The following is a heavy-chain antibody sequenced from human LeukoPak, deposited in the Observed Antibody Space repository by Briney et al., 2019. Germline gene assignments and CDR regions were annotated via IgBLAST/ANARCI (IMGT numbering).Heavy chain of an antibody. J-gene: IGHJ4*02. CDR1: GGSISSGSYY. D-gene: IGHD5-18*01. Sequence: SETLSLTCTVSGGSISSGSYYWSWIRQPAGKGLEWIGRIYTSGSTNYNPSLKSRVTISVDTSKNQFSLKVTSVTAADTAVYYCAREGGYSYGDAPLHFDYWGQGTLVTVSS. V-gene: IGHV4-61*02. CDR2: IYTSGST. CDR3: AREGGYSYGDAPLHFDY.